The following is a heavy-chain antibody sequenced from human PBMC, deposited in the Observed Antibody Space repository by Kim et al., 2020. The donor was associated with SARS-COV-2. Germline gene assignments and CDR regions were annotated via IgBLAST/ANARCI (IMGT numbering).Heavy chain of an antibody. CDR2: IYYSGNT. Sequence: SQTLSLTCTVSGGSLSSSIYYWGWIRQPPGKGLEWIWTIYYSGNTYYNPSFKSRVTISVDTSKNQFSLKLSTMTAADTAEYYCARRRGTYFAFWGQGTVV. CDR1: GGSLSSSIYY. V-gene: IGHV4-39*01. CDR3: ARRRGTYFAF. J-gene: IGHJ4*02. D-gene: IGHD1-1*01.